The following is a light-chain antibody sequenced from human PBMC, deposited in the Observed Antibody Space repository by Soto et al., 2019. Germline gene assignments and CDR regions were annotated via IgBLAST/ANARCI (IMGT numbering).Light chain of an antibody. CDR1: QSVSSK. J-gene: IGKJ1*01. CDR2: GAS. CDR3: QQYNSWLWT. Sequence: EIVLTQSPATLSVSPGDGVTLSCRASQSVSSKLAWYQQKPGQAPRLLIYGASTRATAIPARFSGSGSGTEFTLIISSLQSEDSAVYYCQQYNSWLWTFGQGTKVDIK. V-gene: IGKV3-15*01.